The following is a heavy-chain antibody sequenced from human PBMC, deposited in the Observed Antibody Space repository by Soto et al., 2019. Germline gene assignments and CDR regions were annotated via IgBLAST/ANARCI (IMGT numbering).Heavy chain of an antibody. Sequence: GGSLRLSCTASGFTFSSYWMSWVRQAPGKGLEWVANIKPDGSEKYSVDSVKGRFTISRDNAKDSLYLQMNSLGAEDTAIYYCAREYYDILTGYYNGWFDPWGQGALVTVSS. V-gene: IGHV3-7*03. CDR2: IKPDGSEK. CDR3: AREYYDILTGYYNGWFDP. D-gene: IGHD3-9*01. CDR1: GFTFSSYW. J-gene: IGHJ5*02.